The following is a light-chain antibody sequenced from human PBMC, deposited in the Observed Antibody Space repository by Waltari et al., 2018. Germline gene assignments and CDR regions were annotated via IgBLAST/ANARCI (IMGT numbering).Light chain of an antibody. CDR1: SGSIVSNY. CDR3: QSSDINHHGV. Sequence: FVLTQTHSVSESPGKTVTISCTRSSGSIVSNYVQWYQQRPGGAPTTVIYQDTRRPAGVPDRFSGSVDKSSNSASLTISGLQTEDAADYYCQSSDINHHGVFGGGTKLTVL. J-gene: IGLJ3*02. V-gene: IGLV6-57*03. CDR2: QDT.